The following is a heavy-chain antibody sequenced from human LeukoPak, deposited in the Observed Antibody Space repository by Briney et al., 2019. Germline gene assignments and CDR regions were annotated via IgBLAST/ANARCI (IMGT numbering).Heavy chain of an antibody. V-gene: IGHV3-21*06. J-gene: IGHJ6*03. Sequence: AGGSLRLSCAASGFTFTSYNMNWVRQAPGKGLEWVSSITSSSSYIYYADSVKGRFTISRDNAKNSLYLQMDSLRVEDTAVYYCARDPYSGNYGAYYYYYMDVWGKGTTVTISS. CDR2: ITSSSSYI. CDR3: ARDPYSGNYGAYYYYYMDV. CDR1: GFTFTSYN. D-gene: IGHD1-26*01.